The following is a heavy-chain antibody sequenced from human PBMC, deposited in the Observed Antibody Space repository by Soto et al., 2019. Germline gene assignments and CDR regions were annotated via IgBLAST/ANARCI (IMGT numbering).Heavy chain of an antibody. V-gene: IGHV3-74*01. CDR1: GFTFSSYW. CDR3: VRGVATPLHYYYGMDV. D-gene: IGHD5-12*01. J-gene: IGHJ6*02. CDR2: INSDGSST. Sequence: GSLRLSCAASGFTFSSYWMHWVRQAPGKGLVWVSRINSDGSSTSYADSVKGRFTISRDNAKNTLYLQMNSLRAEDTAVYYCVRGVATPLHYYYGMDVWGQGTTVTVSS.